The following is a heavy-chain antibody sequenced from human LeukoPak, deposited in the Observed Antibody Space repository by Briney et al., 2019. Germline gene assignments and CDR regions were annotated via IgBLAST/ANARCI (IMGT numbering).Heavy chain of an antibody. Sequence: GGSLRLSCVASGFIFDDYAIHWVRQAPGKGLEWVSAISGSGGSTYYADSVKGRFTISRDNSKNTLYLQMNSLRAEDTAVYYCAKDLAGFGEALDYWGQGTLVTVSS. V-gene: IGHV3-23*01. D-gene: IGHD3-10*01. J-gene: IGHJ4*02. CDR1: GFIFDDYA. CDR2: ISGSGGST. CDR3: AKDLAGFGEALDY.